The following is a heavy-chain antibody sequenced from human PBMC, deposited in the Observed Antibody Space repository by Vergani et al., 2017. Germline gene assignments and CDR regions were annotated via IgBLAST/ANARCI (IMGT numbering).Heavy chain of an antibody. J-gene: IGHJ4*02. CDR3: AKYGFGELLENPNTR. V-gene: IGHV3-23*01. CDR1: GFTFSSYA. Sequence: EVQLLESGGGLVQPGGSLRLSCAASGFTFSSYAMSWVRQAPGKGLEWVSAISGSGGRTYYADSVKGRFTISRDNSKNTLYLQMNSLRAEDTAVYYCAKYGFGELLENPNTRWGQGTLVTVSS. D-gene: IGHD3-10*01. CDR2: ISGSGGRT.